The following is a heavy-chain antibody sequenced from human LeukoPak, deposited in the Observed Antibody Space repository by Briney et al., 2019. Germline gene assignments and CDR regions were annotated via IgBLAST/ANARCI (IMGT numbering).Heavy chain of an antibody. Sequence: GGSLRLSCAASGFTFSRYAMSWVRQAPGKGLEWVSVIYSGGSTYYADSVKGRFTISRDNSKNTLYLQMNSLRAEDTAVYYCARDRYYGSGSYGLDYWGQGTLVTVSS. CDR1: GFTFSRYA. V-gene: IGHV3-53*01. D-gene: IGHD3-10*01. J-gene: IGHJ4*02. CDR2: IYSGGST. CDR3: ARDRYYGSGSYGLDY.